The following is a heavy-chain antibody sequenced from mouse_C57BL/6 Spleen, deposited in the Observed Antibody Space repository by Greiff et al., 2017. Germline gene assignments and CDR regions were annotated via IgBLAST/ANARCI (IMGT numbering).Heavy chain of an antibody. D-gene: IGHD2-3*01. CDR1: GYTFTSYW. V-gene: IGHV1-59*01. J-gene: IGHJ4*01. Sequence: VQLQQPGAELVRPGTSVKLSCKASGYTFTSYWMHWVKQRPGQGLEWIGVIDPSDSYTNYNQKFKGKATLTVDTSSSTAYMQLSSLTSADSAVYDCARSDGYYYAMDYWGQGTSVTVSS. CDR2: IDPSDSYT. CDR3: ARSDGYYYAMDY.